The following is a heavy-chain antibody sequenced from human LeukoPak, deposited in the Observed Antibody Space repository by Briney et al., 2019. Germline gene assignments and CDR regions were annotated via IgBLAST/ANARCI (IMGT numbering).Heavy chain of an antibody. J-gene: IGHJ4*02. CDR2: IYYSGST. D-gene: IGHD6-13*01. CDR3: ARVGGYSSSRIGEY. Sequence: SETLSLTCTVSGGSISSYYWSWIRQPPGKGLEWIGYIYYSGSTNYNPSLKSRVTISVDTSKNQFSLKLSSVTAADTAVYYCARVGGYSSSRIGEYWGQGTLVTVSS. CDR1: GGSISSYY. V-gene: IGHV4-59*01.